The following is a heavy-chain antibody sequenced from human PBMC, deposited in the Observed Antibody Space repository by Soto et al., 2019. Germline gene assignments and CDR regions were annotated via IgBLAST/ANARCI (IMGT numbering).Heavy chain of an antibody. CDR2: ISSSGSTI. D-gene: IGHD4-17*01. J-gene: IGHJ3*02. CDR3: ATTTVTTFWAAFDI. CDR1: GFAFSDYY. Sequence: QVQLVESGGGLVKPGGSLRLSCAASGFAFSDYYMSWIRQAPGKGLEWVSYISSSGSTIYYADSVKGRFTISRDNAKNSLYLQMNSLRAEDTAVYYCATTTVTTFWAAFDIWGQGTMVTVSS. V-gene: IGHV3-11*01.